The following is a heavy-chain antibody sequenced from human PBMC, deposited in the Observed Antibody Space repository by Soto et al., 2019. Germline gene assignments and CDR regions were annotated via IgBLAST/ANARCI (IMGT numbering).Heavy chain of an antibody. V-gene: IGHV3-23*01. D-gene: IGHD5-12*01. CDR3: AKVRVGIYVHFDY. J-gene: IGHJ4*02. CDR2: RRDSDSGGST. CDR1: GFTFSNSA. Sequence: GGSLRLSCAASGFTFSNSAMTWVRQAPAKGLEWVSTRRDSDSGGSTFYADSVKGRFTMSRDDSKNTLYMQLSSLRAEDTAMYYCAKVRVGIYVHFDYWGQGALVTVSS.